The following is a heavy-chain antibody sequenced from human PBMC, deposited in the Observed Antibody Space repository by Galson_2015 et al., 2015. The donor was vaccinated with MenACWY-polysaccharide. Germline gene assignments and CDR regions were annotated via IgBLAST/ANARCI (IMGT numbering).Heavy chain of an antibody. D-gene: IGHD1-26*01. Sequence: SLRLSCAASGFTFSNYHMNWVRQAPGKGLEWVSYISPSSGTIFYADSVKGRFTISRDNAENSLYLQMNRLRDEDTAVYYCARSGSHDYWGQRTLVTVSS. CDR1: GFTFSNYH. J-gene: IGHJ4*02. CDR2: ISPSSGTI. V-gene: IGHV3-48*02. CDR3: ARSGSHDY.